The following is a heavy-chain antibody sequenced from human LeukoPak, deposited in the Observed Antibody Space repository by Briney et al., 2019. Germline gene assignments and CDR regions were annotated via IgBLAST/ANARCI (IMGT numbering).Heavy chain of an antibody. J-gene: IGHJ4*02. CDR1: GFTLSSYA. CDR3: AKQVDSGNYYPTGDDY. Sequence: TGGSLRLSCAASGFTLSSYATSCVRQAPGKGLEWVAAISGSGDDTYSADSVKGRFTIPRDASKNTLYLQMNSLRDEDTAVYYCAKQVDSGNYYPTGDDYWGQGTLVTVSS. D-gene: IGHD3-10*01. CDR2: ISGSGDDT. V-gene: IGHV3-23*01.